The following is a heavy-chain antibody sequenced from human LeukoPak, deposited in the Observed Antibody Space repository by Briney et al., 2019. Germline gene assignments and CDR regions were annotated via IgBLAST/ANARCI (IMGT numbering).Heavy chain of an antibody. D-gene: IGHD1-26*01. CDR2: ISSSGSTI. V-gene: IGHV3-11*01. J-gene: IGHJ4*02. CDR3: AREVGGGLVGATYFDY. CDR1: GFTFSGYY. Sequence: GGSLRLSCAASGFTFSGYYMSWIRQAPGKGLEWVSYISSSGSTIYYADSVKGRFTISRDNAKNSLYLQMNSLRAEDTAVYYCAREVGGGLVGATYFDYWGQGTLVTVSS.